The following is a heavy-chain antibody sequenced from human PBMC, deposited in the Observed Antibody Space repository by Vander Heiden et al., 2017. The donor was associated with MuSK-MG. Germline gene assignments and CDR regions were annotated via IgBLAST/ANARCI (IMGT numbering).Heavy chain of an antibody. CDR2: IKSKTDGGTT. Sequence: EVQLVESGGGLVKPGGYLILACAASGFTFSRACTSWVRQAPGKGLEWVGRIKSKTDGGTTDDAAPVKGRFTISRDDSKNTLYLQMNSLKTEDTAVYYCTTYERITMIVVHHTDYWGQGTLVTVSS. D-gene: IGHD3-22*01. CDR3: TTYERITMIVVHHTDY. J-gene: IGHJ4*02. V-gene: IGHV3-15*01. CDR1: GFTFSRAC.